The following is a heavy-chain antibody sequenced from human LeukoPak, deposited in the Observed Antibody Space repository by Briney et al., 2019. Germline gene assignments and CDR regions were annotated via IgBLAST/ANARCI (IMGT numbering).Heavy chain of an antibody. V-gene: IGHV3-21*01. J-gene: IGHJ4*02. Sequence: GGSLRLSCAASGFTFSSYSMNWVRQAPGKGLEWVSSINSSSSYIYYADSVKGRFTISRDNAKNSLYLQMNSRRAEDTAVYYCARDLGRRQWLVVGIEYWGQGTLVTVSS. CDR3: ARDLGRRQWLVVGIEY. CDR2: INSSSSYI. CDR1: GFTFSSYS. D-gene: IGHD6-19*01.